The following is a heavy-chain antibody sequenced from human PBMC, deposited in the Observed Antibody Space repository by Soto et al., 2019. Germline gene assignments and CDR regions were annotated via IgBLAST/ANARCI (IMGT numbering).Heavy chain of an antibody. V-gene: IGHV1-2*02. CDR3: ARERYPVISDGMDV. Sequence: QVQLVQSGADVKTPGASVRVSCKASGYTFTGYYVHWVREAPGQGLEWMGWINPETGGTSYAQKFQGRVTLARGTSINTAYLDLGRLRFDDAAGYFCARERYPVISDGMDVWGQGATVTVSS. CDR1: GYTFTGYY. J-gene: IGHJ6*02. D-gene: IGHD2-21*01. CDR2: INPETGGT.